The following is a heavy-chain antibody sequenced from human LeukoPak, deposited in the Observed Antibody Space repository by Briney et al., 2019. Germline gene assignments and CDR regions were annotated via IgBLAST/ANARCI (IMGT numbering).Heavy chain of an antibody. D-gene: IGHD3-10*01. CDR2: IYYSGGT. J-gene: IGHJ3*02. CDR1: GGSISSRNYC. CDR3: ARLTAMVRGVQYAFDI. Sequence: PSETLSLTCTVSGGSISSRNYCWGWIRQPPGKGLEWIGNIYYSGGTYYNPSLKSRVTISVDTSKNQFSLKLSSVTAADTAVYYCARLTAMVRGVQYAFDIWGQGTMVTVSS. V-gene: IGHV4-39*01.